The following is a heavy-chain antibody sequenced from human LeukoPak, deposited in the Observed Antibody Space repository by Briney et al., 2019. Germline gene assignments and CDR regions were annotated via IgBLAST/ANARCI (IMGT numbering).Heavy chain of an antibody. D-gene: IGHD3-9*01. J-gene: IGHJ3*02. CDR1: GGSISSYY. CDR2: IYYSGST. Sequence: PSETLSLTCTVSGGSISSYYWSWIRQPPGKGLEWIGYIYYSGSTNYNPSLKSRVTISVDTSKNQFSLKLSSVTAADTAVYYCAREERYFDWVDAFDIWGQGTMVTVSS. CDR3: AREERYFDWVDAFDI. V-gene: IGHV4-59*01.